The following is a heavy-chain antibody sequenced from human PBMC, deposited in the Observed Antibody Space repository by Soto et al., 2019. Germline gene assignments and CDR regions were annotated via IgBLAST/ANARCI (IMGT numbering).Heavy chain of an antibody. CDR3: TAMYYYDSSGSDAFDI. CDR1: EFTFTNYW. J-gene: IGHJ3*02. Sequence: GGSLRLSCAASEFTFTNYWMHWVRQPPGKGLEWVGRINSKTDGGTTDYAAPVKGRFTISRDDSKNTLYLQMNSLKTEDTAVYYCTAMYYYDSSGSDAFDIWGQGTMVTVSS. V-gene: IGHV3-15*07. D-gene: IGHD3-22*01. CDR2: INSKTDGGTT.